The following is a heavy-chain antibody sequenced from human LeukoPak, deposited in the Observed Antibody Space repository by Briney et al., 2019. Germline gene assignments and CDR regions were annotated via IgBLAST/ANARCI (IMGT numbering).Heavy chain of an antibody. V-gene: IGHV3-30*18. CDR3: AKDRGVSSWYAFGI. CDR2: ISYDGSNK. Sequence: GRSLRLSCAASGFTFSSYGMHWVRQAPGKGLEWVAVISYDGSNKYYADSVKGRFTISRDNSKNTLYLQMNSLRAEDTAVYYCAKDRGVSSWYAFGIWGQGTMVTVSS. D-gene: IGHD6-13*01. J-gene: IGHJ3*02. CDR1: GFTFSSYG.